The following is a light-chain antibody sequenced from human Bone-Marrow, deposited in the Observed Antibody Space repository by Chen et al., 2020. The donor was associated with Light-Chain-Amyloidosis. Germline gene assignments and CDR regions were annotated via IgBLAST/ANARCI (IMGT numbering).Light chain of an antibody. CDR1: TIGSTS. J-gene: IGLJ3*02. CDR2: DDS. CDR3: QVWDRSSDRPV. V-gene: IGLV3-21*02. Sequence: SYVLTQPSSVSVAPGQTATIACGGNTIGSTSVHWYQQTPGQAPLLVVYDDSDRPSGIPVRLSGSNSGNPATLTISRVEAGEEADDYCQVWDRSSDRPVFGGVTKLTVL.